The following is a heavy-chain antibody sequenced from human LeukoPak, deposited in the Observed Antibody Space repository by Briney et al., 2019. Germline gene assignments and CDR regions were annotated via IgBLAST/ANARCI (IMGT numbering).Heavy chain of an antibody. V-gene: IGHV1-18*01. CDR3: ARGQVTMIVVVINPLWGALDI. J-gene: IGHJ3*02. CDR1: GYTFTSYG. CDR2: ISAYNSNT. Sequence: GASVKVSCKASGYTFTSYGISWVRQAPGQGLEWMGWISAYNSNTNYAQKLQGRVTMTTDTSTSTAYMELRSLRSDDTAVYYCARGQVTMIVVVINPLWGALDIWGQGTMVTVSS. D-gene: IGHD3-22*01.